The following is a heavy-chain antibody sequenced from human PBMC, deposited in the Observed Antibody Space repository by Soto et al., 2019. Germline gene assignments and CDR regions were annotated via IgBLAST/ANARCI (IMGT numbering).Heavy chain of an antibody. D-gene: IGHD3-22*01. Sequence: QVHLVQSGAEVKKPGSSVKVSCKASGGTFSTSGFSWVRQDPGEGLEWVGRFVPFLGTPTYAQRFQVRLTITADESTSTAYMELSSRRSEDTAVYYCAREFSSGGAGYWGQGTLVAVSS. J-gene: IGHJ4*02. CDR2: FVPFLGTP. CDR3: AREFSSGGAGY. V-gene: IGHV1-69*01. CDR1: GGTFSTSG.